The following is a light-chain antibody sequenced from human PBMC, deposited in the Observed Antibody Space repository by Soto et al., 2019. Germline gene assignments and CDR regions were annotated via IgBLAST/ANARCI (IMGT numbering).Light chain of an antibody. V-gene: IGKV1-12*01. CDR1: QGINSW. J-gene: IGKJ3*01. CDR2: AAS. CDR3: QLSGV. Sequence: DIQMTQSPSSVSASVGDRVTITCRASQGINSWLAWYQQKPGKAPELLIFAASSLQSGVPSRFRGSGSGTDFTLTISSVQPEDFATYYCQLSGVFGPGTKVDIK.